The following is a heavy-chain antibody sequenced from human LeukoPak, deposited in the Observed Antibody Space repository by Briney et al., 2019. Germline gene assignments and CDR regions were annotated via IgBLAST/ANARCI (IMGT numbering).Heavy chain of an antibody. D-gene: IGHD3-16*01. V-gene: IGHV1-2*02. J-gene: IGHJ5*02. Sequence: ASVKVSCKASGYTFTGYYMHWVRQAPGQGLEWMGWINPNSGGTNYAQKFQGRVTMTRDTSISTAYMELSRLRSDDTAVYYCARDLYNKGRFDPWGQGTLVTVSS. CDR1: GYTFTGYY. CDR3: ARDLYNKGRFDP. CDR2: INPNSGGT.